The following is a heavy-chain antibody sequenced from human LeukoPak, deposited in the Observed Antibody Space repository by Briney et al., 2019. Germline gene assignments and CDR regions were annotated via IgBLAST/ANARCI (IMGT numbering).Heavy chain of an antibody. CDR1: EFTFSSYV. V-gene: IGHV3-23*01. Sequence: GGSLRLSCAASEFTFSSYVLSWVCQAPGKGLGRVSVISGSGGNTYHADSVKGRFTISRDTSKDTVYLQMHSLRAEDTAVYYCAKGDVLPISPTFDYWGQGTLVTVSS. J-gene: IGHJ4*02. D-gene: IGHD3-9*01. CDR3: AKGDVLPISPTFDY. CDR2: ISGSGGNT.